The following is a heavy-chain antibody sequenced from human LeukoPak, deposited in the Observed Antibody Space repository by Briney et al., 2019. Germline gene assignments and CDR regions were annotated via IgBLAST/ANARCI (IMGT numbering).Heavy chain of an antibody. CDR1: GSTLSSDS. J-gene: IGHJ4*02. V-gene: IGHV1-69*13. CDR3: ARHQEAAAASGYFDY. D-gene: IGHD6-13*01. Sequence: ASVTVSCKASGSTLSSDSISWVRQAPGLGLEWMGSFVPIFGTTNFAQKFRGRVTITGDESTDTAYMEMSRLKSDDTAMYYCARHQEAAAASGYFDYWGQGTLLTVSS. CDR2: FVPIFGTT.